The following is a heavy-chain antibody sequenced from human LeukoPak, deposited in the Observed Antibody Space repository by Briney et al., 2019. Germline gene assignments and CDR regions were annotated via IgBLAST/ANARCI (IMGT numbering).Heavy chain of an antibody. V-gene: IGHV1-69*13. J-gene: IGHJ5*02. D-gene: IGHD2-2*02. CDR2: IIPIFGTA. CDR1: GGTFSSYA. Sequence: SVKVSCKASGGTFSSYAISWVRQAPGQGLEWMGGIIPIFGTANYAQKFQGRVTITADESTSTAYMELSSLRSEDTAVYYCARDRNPSDTVVVPAAIDAGWFDPWGQGTLVTVSS. CDR3: ARDRNPSDTVVVPAAIDAGWFDP.